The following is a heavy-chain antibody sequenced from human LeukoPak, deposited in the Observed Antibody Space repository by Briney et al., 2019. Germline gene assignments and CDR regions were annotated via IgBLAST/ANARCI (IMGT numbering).Heavy chain of an antibody. CDR2: IYYSGST. CDR1: GGSISSSSYY. Sequence: SETLSLTCTVSGGSISSSSYYWGWIRQPPGKGLEWIGSIYYSGSTYYNPSLKSRVTISVDTAKNQFSLNLSSLTAADTAVYYCATSDTVSTYNWLDPWGQGTLVTVS. D-gene: IGHD5/OR15-5a*01. V-gene: IGHV4-39*01. J-gene: IGHJ5*02. CDR3: ATSDTVSTYNWLDP.